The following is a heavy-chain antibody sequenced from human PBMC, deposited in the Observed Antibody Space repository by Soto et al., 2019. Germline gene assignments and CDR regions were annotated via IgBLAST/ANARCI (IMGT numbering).Heavy chain of an antibody. CDR3: ATVIAIDPLGNWFDP. D-gene: IGHD2-21*01. J-gene: IGHJ5*02. CDR2: INPSGGST. Sequence: GASVKVSCKASGYTFTSYYMHWVRQAPGQGLEWMGIINPSGGSTSYAQKFQGRVTMTRDTSTSTVYMELSSLRSEDTAVYYCATVIAIDPLGNWFDPWGQGTLVTVSS. V-gene: IGHV1-46*03. CDR1: GYTFTSYY.